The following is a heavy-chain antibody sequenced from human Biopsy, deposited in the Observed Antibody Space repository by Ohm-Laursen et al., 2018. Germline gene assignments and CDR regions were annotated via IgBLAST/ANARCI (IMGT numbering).Heavy chain of an antibody. Sequence: VKISCKASGDSFTSYAIGWVRQAPGQGLEWMGGIIPIPNVATYAQKFQGRITITADESTSTAYVELSSLTSDDTAVYFCARGEGSSWFDPWGHGTLVTVSS. V-gene: IGHV1-69*10. D-gene: IGHD1-26*01. CDR3: ARGEGSSWFDP. CDR1: GDSFTSYA. CDR2: IIPIPNVA. J-gene: IGHJ5*02.